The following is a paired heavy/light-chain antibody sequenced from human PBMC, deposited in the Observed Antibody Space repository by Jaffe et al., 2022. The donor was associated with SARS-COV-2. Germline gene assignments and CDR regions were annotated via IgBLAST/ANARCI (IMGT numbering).Heavy chain of an antibody. CDR2: ISSSGNYI. CDR3: ARGAPGPLSGSFLGDGLDI. D-gene: IGHD1-26*01. V-gene: IGHV3-21*06. Sequence: EVQLVESGGGLVKPGGSLRLSCAASGFTFSDFTMNWVRQAPGKGLEWVSSISSSGNYIYYADSVKGRFTISRDNAKNSLYLQMNSLRAEDTAVYYCARGAPGPLSGSFLGDGLDIWGQGTMVAVSS. J-gene: IGHJ3*02. CDR1: GFTFSDFT.
Light chain of an antibody. CDR1: SSNIGSNT. CDR3: TTWDDSLNGVL. CDR2: SNK. J-gene: IGLJ2*01. V-gene: IGLV1-44*01. Sequence: QSVLTQPPSASGTPGQRVTISCSGSSSNIGSNTVSWYQQFPGTAPKLLIYSNKYRPSGVPDRFSGSKSGTSASLAISGLQSEDEADYYCTTWDDSLNGVLFGGGTKLTVL.